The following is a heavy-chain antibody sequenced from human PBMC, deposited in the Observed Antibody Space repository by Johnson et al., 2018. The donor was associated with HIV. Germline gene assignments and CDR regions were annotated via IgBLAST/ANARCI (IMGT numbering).Heavy chain of an antibody. D-gene: IGHD4-23*01. CDR2: ISYDGSNK. CDR1: GFTFSSYG. J-gene: IGHJ3*02. V-gene: IGHV3-30*18. CDR3: AKDLGDYGGNYAFDI. Sequence: QVQLVESGGGLVQPGGSLRLSCAASGFTFSSYGMHWVRQAPGKGLEWVAVISYDGSNKYYADSVKGRFTISRDNSKNTLYLQMNSLRAEDTAVYYCAKDLGDYGGNYAFDIWGQGTMVTVSS.